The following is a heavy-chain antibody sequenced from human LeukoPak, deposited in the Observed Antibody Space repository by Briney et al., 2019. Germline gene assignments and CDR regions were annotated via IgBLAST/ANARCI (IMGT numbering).Heavy chain of an antibody. CDR2: IKSKTDGGTT. CDR1: GFTFSNAW. D-gene: IGHD3-22*01. CDR3: TTDTYYYDSSGYRSGSLYFDY. V-gene: IGHV3-15*01. J-gene: IGHJ4*02. Sequence: MPGGSLRLSCAASGFTFSNAWMSWVRQAPGKGLEWVGRIKSKTDGGTTDYAAPVKGRFTISRDDSKNTLYLQMNSLKTEDTAVYYCTTDTYYYDSSGYRSGSLYFDYWGQGTLVTVSS.